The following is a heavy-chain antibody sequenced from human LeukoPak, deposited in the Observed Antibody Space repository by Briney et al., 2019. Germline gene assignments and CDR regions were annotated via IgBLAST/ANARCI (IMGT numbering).Heavy chain of an antibody. Sequence: PGRSLRLSCAASGFTFSSYAMHWVRQAPGKGLEWGAVISYDGSNKYYADSVKGRFTISRDNSKNTLYLQMNSLRAEDTAVYYCARGGQVGATGRAFDYWGQGTLVTVSS. CDR3: ARGGQVGATGRAFDY. J-gene: IGHJ4*02. V-gene: IGHV3-30*04. CDR2: ISYDGSNK. CDR1: GFTFSSYA. D-gene: IGHD1-26*01.